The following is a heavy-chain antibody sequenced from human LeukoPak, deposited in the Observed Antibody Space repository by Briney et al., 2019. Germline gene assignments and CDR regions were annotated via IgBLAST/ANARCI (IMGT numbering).Heavy chain of an antibody. J-gene: IGHJ4*02. Sequence: PGGSLRLSCAASGFTFSSYSMNWVRQAPGKGLEWVSYISSSSSTINYADSVKGRFTISRDNAKNSLYLQMNSLRAEDTAVYYCACGSYHGPFDYWGQGTLVTVSS. CDR1: GFTFSSYS. D-gene: IGHD1-26*01. CDR3: ACGSYHGPFDY. CDR2: ISSSSSTI. V-gene: IGHV3-48*01.